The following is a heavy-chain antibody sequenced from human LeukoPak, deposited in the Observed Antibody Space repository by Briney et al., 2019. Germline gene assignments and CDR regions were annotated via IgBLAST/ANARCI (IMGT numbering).Heavy chain of an antibody. J-gene: IGHJ4*02. CDR3: VGWGISGITSH. D-gene: IGHD1-7*01. CDR2: TKQDGSEK. V-gene: IGHV3-7*01. CDR1: ELTSSTSW. Sequence: PGGSLRLSCAASELTSSTSWMSWVRQAPGKGLEWVAQTKQDGSEKYYVDSVKGRFTTSRDKNSLFLQMNSVRAEDTAVYYCVGWGISGITSHWGQGTLVTVSS.